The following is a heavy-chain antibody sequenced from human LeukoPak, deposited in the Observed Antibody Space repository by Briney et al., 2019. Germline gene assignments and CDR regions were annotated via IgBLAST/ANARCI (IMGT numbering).Heavy chain of an antibody. CDR2: ITTSGGST. CDR3: ARVGGTDAYDI. CDR1: GFTFKNYV. J-gene: IGHJ3*02. D-gene: IGHD1-26*01. V-gene: IGHV3-23*01. Sequence: GSLRLSCAASGFTFKNYVMSWVRLAPGKGLEWVSTITTSGGSTYYADSVKGRFSISRDNSKNTAYLQMNCLKAEDTAVHYCARVGGTDAYDIWGQGTMVTVSS.